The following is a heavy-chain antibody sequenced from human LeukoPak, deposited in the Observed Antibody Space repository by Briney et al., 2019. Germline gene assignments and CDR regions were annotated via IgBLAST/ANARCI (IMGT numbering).Heavy chain of an antibody. J-gene: IGHJ4*02. CDR1: GASLSTSSYF. V-gene: IGHV4-39*02. Sequence: KPSETLSLTCSVSGASLSTSSYFWGWIRQPPGKGLEWIANIHYLGITHYNPSLKSRVTIPMDTSKNHFSLKLSSVTAADTAVYFCARDVVPDYWGQGTVVIVSS. D-gene: IGHD2-21*01. CDR2: IHYLGIT. CDR3: ARDVVPDY.